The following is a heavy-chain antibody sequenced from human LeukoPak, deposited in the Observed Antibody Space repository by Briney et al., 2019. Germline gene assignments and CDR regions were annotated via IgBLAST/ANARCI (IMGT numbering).Heavy chain of an antibody. CDR1: GFTFSSYA. CDR3: AKVWKYQLLSDAFDI. D-gene: IGHD2-2*01. Sequence: GGSLRLSCAASGFTFSSYAMSWVRQAPGKGLEWVSAISGSGGSTYYANSVKGRFTISRDNSKNTLYLQMNSLRAEDTAVYYCAKVWKYQLLSDAFDIWGQGTMVTVSS. CDR2: ISGSGGST. V-gene: IGHV3-23*01. J-gene: IGHJ3*02.